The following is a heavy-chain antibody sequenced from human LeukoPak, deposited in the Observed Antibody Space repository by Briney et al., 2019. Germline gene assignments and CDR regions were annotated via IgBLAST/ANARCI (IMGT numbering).Heavy chain of an antibody. CDR1: GGSISSYY. D-gene: IGHD4-11*01. V-gene: IGHV4-34*01. J-gene: IGHJ4*02. CDR3: ARGDSNFPFDY. Sequence: SETLSLTCTVSGGSISSYYWSWIRQPPGKGLEWIGQINHSGSTNYNPSLKSRVTISVDTSKNQFSLKLNSVTAADTAVYYCARGDSNFPFDYWGQGTLVTVSS. CDR2: INHSGST.